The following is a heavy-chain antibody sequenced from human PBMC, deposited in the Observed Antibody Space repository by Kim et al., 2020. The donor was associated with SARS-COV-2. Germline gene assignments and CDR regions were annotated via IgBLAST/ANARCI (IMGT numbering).Heavy chain of an antibody. CDR1: GFTFSSYA. CDR3: AKAFGYCSSTSCPSPYYYYGMDV. D-gene: IGHD2-2*03. Sequence: GGSLRLSCAASGFTFSSYAMSWVRQAPGKGLEWVSAISGSGGSTYYADSVKGRFTISRDNSKNTLYLQMNSLRAEDTAVYYCAKAFGYCSSTSCPSPYYYYGMDVWGQGTTVTVSS. J-gene: IGHJ6*02. V-gene: IGHV3-23*01. CDR2: ISGSGGST.